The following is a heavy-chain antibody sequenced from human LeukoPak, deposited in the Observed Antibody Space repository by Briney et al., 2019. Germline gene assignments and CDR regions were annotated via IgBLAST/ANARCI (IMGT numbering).Heavy chain of an antibody. CDR2: IYTSGST. V-gene: IGHV4-4*07. CDR1: GGSISSYY. CDR3: ARVYSNYEDYYYYYMDV. Sequence: PSETLSLTCTVSGGSISSYYWSWIRQPAGKGLEWIGRIYTSGSTNYNPSLKSRVTMSVDTSKNQFSLKLSSVTAADTAVYYCARVYSNYEDYYYYYMDVWGKGTTVTVSS. D-gene: IGHD4-11*01. J-gene: IGHJ6*03.